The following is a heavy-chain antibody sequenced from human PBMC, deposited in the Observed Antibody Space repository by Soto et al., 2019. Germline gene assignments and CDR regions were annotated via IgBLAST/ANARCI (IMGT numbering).Heavy chain of an antibody. CDR3: TSIGYCSSTSCYTYYYYGMDV. V-gene: IGHV3-73*01. J-gene: IGHJ6*02. Sequence: GGSLRLSCAASGFTLSGSAMHWVRQASGKGLEWVGRIRSKANSYATAYAASVKGRFTISRDDSKNTAYLQMNSLKTEDTAVYYCTSIGYCSSTSCYTYYYYGMDVWGQGTTVTVSS. CDR1: GFTLSGSA. D-gene: IGHD2-2*02. CDR2: IRSKANSYAT.